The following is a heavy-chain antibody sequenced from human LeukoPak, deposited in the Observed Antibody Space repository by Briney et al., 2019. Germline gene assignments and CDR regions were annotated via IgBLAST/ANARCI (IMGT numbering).Heavy chain of an antibody. CDR3: ARSTGPGHFDY. CDR1: RYTFTDSY. D-gene: IGHD1-14*01. V-gene: IGHV1-2*06. CDR2: INPNSGDP. J-gene: IGHJ4*02. Sequence: ASVKDSCMTSRYTFTDSYIHWVLQAHAQGLEWMGRINPNSGDPNYPQKFQGRATMTTDTATSTDYMELRSLRSDDTAVYYCARSTGPGHFDYWGQGTLVTVSS.